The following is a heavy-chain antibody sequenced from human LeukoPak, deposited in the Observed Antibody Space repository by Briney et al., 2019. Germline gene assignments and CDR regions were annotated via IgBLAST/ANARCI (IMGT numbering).Heavy chain of an antibody. J-gene: IGHJ5*02. Sequence: ASVRVSCKASGYTFTGYYMHWVRQAPGQGLEWMGWINPNSGGTNYAQKFQGRVTMTRDTSISTAYMGLSRLRSDDTAVYYCARGPTGIAVADWFDPWGQGTLVTVSS. V-gene: IGHV1-2*02. CDR3: ARGPTGIAVADWFDP. CDR1: GYTFTGYY. D-gene: IGHD6-19*01. CDR2: INPNSGGT.